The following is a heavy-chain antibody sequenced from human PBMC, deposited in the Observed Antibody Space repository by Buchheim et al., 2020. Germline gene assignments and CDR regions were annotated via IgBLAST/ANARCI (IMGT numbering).Heavy chain of an antibody. Sequence: QVQLQESGPGLVKPSQTLSLTCTVSGDSISSGVYYWSWIRQPAGKGLEWIGRIYTSGSTNYNPSLKSRVTISLDTSKNQFSLRLTSMTAADTAVYYCARAQAGFGRFYFDYWGQGTL. J-gene: IGHJ4*02. CDR2: IYTSGST. D-gene: IGHD6-19*01. CDR3: ARAQAGFGRFYFDY. V-gene: IGHV4-61*02. CDR1: GDSISSGVYY.